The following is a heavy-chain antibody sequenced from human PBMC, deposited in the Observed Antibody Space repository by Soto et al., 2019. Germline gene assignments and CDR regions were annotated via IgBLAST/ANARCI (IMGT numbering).Heavy chain of an antibody. J-gene: IGHJ3*02. CDR1: GDSVSSNSAA. D-gene: IGHD6-19*01. CDR2: TYYRSKWYN. CDR3: ARDHRGYSSGWYQGVNAFDI. Sequence: SQTLSLTCAISGDSVSSNSAAWNWIRQSPSRGLEWLGRTYYRSKWYNDYAVSVKSRITINPDTSKNQFSLQLNSVTPEDTAVYYRARDHRGYSSGWYQGVNAFDIWGQGTMVTVSS. V-gene: IGHV6-1*01.